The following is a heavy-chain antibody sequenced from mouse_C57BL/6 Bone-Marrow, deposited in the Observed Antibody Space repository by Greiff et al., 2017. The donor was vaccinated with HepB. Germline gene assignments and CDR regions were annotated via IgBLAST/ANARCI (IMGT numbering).Heavy chain of an antibody. J-gene: IGHJ1*03. CDR2: IHPNSGST. D-gene: IGHD1-1*01. V-gene: IGHV1-64*01. CDR3: AFITTVVAHWYFDV. CDR1: GYTFTSYW. Sequence: VQLQQPGAELVKPGASVKLSCKASGYTFTSYWMHWVKQRPGQGLEWIGMIHPNSGSTNYNEKFKSKATLTVDKSSSTAYMQLSSLTSEDSAVYYCAFITTVVAHWYFDVWGTGTTVTVSS.